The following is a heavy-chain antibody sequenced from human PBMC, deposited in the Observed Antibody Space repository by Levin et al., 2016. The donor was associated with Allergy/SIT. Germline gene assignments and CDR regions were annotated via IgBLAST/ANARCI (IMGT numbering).Heavy chain of an antibody. V-gene: IGHV1-18*01. D-gene: IGHD2-15*01. CDR3: ARVYCSGGTCHSHYYYYYMDV. CDR1: GYTFSTYG. CDR2: ISDYNGKT. J-gene: IGHJ6*03. Sequence: ASVKVSCKASGYTFSTYGISWVRQAPGQGFEWMGWISDYNGKTNYAQKLQGRVTMTTDTSTSTAYMELRSLTSDDTAVYYCARVYCSGGTCHSHYYYYYMDVWGKGTTVTVSS.